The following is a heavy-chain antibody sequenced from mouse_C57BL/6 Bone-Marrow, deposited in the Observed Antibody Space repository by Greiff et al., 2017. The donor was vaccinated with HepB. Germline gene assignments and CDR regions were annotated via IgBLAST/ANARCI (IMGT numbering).Heavy chain of an antibody. CDR3: YFIGSSHWDFDD. CDR2: IYPGNSDT. Sequence: VQLQQSGTVLARPGASVKMSCKTSGYTFTSYWMHWVKQRPGQGLEWIGAIYPGNSDTSYNQKFKGKAKLTAVTSASTAYMELSSLTNEDSAVYYCYFIGSSHWDFDDWGTGTTVTVSS. J-gene: IGHJ1*03. V-gene: IGHV1-5*01. CDR1: GYTFTSYW. D-gene: IGHD1-1*01.